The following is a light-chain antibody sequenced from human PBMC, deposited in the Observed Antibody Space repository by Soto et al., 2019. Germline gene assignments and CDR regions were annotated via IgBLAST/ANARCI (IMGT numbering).Light chain of an antibody. Sequence: ALQMTQSPSSLSASVGDRVTITCRASQVIRNDVSWYQQKPGKAPELLIYDASTLESGVPSRFSGSGYGTEFTLTISSLQPDDFATYYCQQYKIYSQTFGQGTKVDIK. V-gene: IGKV1-13*02. CDR3: QQYKIYSQT. CDR1: QVIRND. J-gene: IGKJ1*01. CDR2: DAS.